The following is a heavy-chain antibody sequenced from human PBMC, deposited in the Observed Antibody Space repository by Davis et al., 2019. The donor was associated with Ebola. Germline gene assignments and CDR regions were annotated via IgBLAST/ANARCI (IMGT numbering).Heavy chain of an antibody. V-gene: IGHV1-2*02. CDR3: ARVSIVVVTATAFDY. CDR2: INPNSGGT. D-gene: IGHD2-21*02. J-gene: IGHJ4*02. CDR1: GYTFTGYY. Sequence: ASVKVSCKASGYTFTGYYMHWVRQAPGQGLEWMGWINPNSGGTNYAQEFQGRVTMTRDTSISTAYMELSRLRSDDTAVYYCARVSIVVVTATAFDYWGQGTLVTVSS.